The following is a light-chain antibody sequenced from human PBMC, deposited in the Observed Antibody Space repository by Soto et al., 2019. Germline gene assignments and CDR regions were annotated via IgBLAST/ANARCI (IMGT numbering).Light chain of an antibody. J-gene: IGLJ3*02. CDR3: QVWDSSSDHFWV. CDR2: DDS. V-gene: IGLV3-21*02. CDR1: NIGSKS. Sequence: SYELTQPPSVSVAPGQTARITCGGNNIGSKSVHWYQQKPGQAPVLVVYDDSDWPSGIPERFSGSNSGNTATLTISRVEAGDEADYYCQVWDSSSDHFWVFGGGTKLTVL.